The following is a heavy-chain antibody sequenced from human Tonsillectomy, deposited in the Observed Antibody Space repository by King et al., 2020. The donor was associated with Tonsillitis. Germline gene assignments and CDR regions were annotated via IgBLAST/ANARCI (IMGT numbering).Heavy chain of an antibody. V-gene: IGHV4-34*01. CDR1: GGSFSGYY. D-gene: IGHD1-26*01. J-gene: IGHJ4*02. CDR3: ARGGRELLHIKFDY. CDR2: INHSGST. Sequence: VQLQQWGAGLLKPSETLSLTCAVYGGSFSGYYWSWIRQPPGKGLEWIGEINHSGSTNYNPSLKSRVTISVDTSKNQFSLKLSSVTAADTAVYYCARGGRELLHIKFDYWGQGTLVTVSS.